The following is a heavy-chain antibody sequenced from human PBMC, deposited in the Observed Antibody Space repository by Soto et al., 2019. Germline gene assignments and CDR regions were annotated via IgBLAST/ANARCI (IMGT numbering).Heavy chain of an antibody. CDR3: AKGSAISRPYYFDY. CDR2: ITGRGDDT. Sequence: GGSLRLSCAASGFTFSNCAMSWVRQTPGKVLEWVSAITGRGDDTYYADSVKGRFTISRDNSKNTLYLQMNTLGAEDTAIYYCAKGSAISRPYYFDYWGRGTLVTVSS. D-gene: IGHD2-2*01. V-gene: IGHV3-23*01. J-gene: IGHJ4*02. CDR1: GFTFSNCA.